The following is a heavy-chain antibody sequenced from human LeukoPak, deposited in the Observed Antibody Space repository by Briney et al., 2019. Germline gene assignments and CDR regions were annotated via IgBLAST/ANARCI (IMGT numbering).Heavy chain of an antibody. V-gene: IGHV3-7*04. CDR2: IKQDGSEK. CDR1: GFIFSSYW. D-gene: IGHD5-24*01. Sequence: TGGSLRLSCAASGFIFSSYWMTWVRQAPGKGLEWVVNIKQDGSEKSYVDSVRGRFTISRDNAKNSLYLQMNSLRDEDTAVYYCARAEEQRWGYVDYWGQGILVTVSS. J-gene: IGHJ4*02. CDR3: ARAEEQRWGYVDY.